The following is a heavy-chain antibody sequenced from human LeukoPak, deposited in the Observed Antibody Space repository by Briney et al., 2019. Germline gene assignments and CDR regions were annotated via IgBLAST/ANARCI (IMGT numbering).Heavy chain of an antibody. Sequence: SETLSLTCAVYGGSFSGYYWSWIRQPAGKGLEWIGRIYTSGSTNYNPSLKSRVTMSVDTSKNQFSLKLSSVTAADTAVYYCARSGYCSSTSCWGWFDPWGQGTLVTVSS. CDR2: IYTSGST. CDR1: GGSFSGYY. V-gene: IGHV4-59*10. D-gene: IGHD2-2*01. J-gene: IGHJ5*02. CDR3: ARSGYCSSTSCWGWFDP.